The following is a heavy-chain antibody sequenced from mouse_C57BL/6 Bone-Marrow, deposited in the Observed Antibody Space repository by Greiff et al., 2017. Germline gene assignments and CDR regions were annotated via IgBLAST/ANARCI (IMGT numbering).Heavy chain of an antibody. CDR1: GYTFTGYW. D-gene: IGHD1-1*01. V-gene: IGHV1-9*01. CDR2: ILPGSGST. CDR3: ARYYGSSYAWFAY. J-gene: IGHJ3*01. Sequence: VPLPQSGAELMKPGASVKLSCKATGYTFTGYWIEWVKQRPGHGLEWIGEILPGSGSTNYNEKFKGKATFTADTSSNTAYMQISSLTTEDSTIYYCARYYGSSYAWFAYGGQGTLGTVSA.